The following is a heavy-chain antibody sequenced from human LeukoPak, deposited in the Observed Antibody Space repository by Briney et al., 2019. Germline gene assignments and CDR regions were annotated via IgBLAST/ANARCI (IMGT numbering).Heavy chain of an antibody. V-gene: IGHV3-53*01. CDR3: ARDHIVVVPAAISNPYYYYGMDV. D-gene: IGHD2-2*01. Sequence: GGSLRLSCAASGFTVSSNYMSWVRQAPGKGLKWVSVIYSGGSTYYADSVKGRFTISRDNSKNTLYLQMNSLRAEDTAVYYCARDHIVVVPAAISNPYYYYGMDVWGQGTTVTVSS. J-gene: IGHJ6*02. CDR2: IYSGGST. CDR1: GFTVSSNY.